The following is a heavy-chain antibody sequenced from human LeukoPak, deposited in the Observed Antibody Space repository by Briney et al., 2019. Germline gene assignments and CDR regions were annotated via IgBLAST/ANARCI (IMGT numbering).Heavy chain of an antibody. D-gene: IGHD1-1*01. CDR2: IYYSGST. Sequence: SETLSLTCSVSGGYISSYYWSWIRQPPGKGLEWIGYIYYSGSTNYNSFLKSRVTISVDTSKNQFSLKLSSVTAADTAVYYCARERLPQSERYMDVWGKGTTVTISS. CDR1: GGYISSYY. J-gene: IGHJ6*03. V-gene: IGHV4-59*01. CDR3: ARERLPQSERYMDV.